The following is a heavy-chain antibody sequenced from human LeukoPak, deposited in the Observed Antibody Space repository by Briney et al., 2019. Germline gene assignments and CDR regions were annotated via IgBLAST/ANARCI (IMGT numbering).Heavy chain of an antibody. V-gene: IGHV3-23*01. J-gene: IGHJ4*02. D-gene: IGHD3-3*02. CDR1: GFTFSSYA. Sequence: PGGSLRLSCAASGFTFSSYAMSWVRQAPGKGLEWVSTISGSGGSTYYADSVKGRFTISRDNSKNTLYLQMNSLRAEDTAVYYCAKVIVAFFPSPHAFDNWAQGTLVTVSS. CDR2: ISGSGGST. CDR3: AKVIVAFFPSPHAFDN.